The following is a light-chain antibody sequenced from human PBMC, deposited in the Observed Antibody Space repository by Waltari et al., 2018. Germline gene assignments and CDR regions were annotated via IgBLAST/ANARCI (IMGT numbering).Light chain of an antibody. CDR2: QDY. V-gene: IGLV3-1*01. CDR1: KLGYKY. Sequence: SYELTQPPSVSVSPGQTASITCSGDKLGYKYACWYQQKPGQSPVLVIYQDYKRPSGIPERFSGSNSGNTATLTISGTQTLDEADYYCQAWDSSTQGVVFGGGTKLTVL. CDR3: QAWDSSTQGVV. J-gene: IGLJ2*01.